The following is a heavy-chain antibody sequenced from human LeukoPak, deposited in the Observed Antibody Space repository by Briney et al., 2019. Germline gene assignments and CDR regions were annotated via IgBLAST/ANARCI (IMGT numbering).Heavy chain of an antibody. CDR2: ISGSGSGT. CDR1: GFTFSSYA. D-gene: IGHD2/OR15-2a*01. J-gene: IGHJ4*02. CDR3: AKNIPTQPFDC. V-gene: IGHV3-23*01. Sequence: GGSLRLSCAASGFTFSSYAMSWVRQAPGKGLEWVSSISGSGSGTYYADSVKGRFTISRDNSKNTLYLQMNSLRAEDAAVYYCAKNIPTQPFDCYGQGALVTVSS.